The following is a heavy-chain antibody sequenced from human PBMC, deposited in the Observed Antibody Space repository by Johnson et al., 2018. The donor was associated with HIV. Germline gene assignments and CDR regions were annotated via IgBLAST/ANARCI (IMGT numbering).Heavy chain of an antibody. J-gene: IGHJ3*02. CDR2: VWYDGSNK. CDR3: AKSGPRGGNPDDAFDI. D-gene: IGHD4-23*01. V-gene: IGHV3-33*06. Sequence: QMQLVESGGGVVQPGRSLRLSCVASGFTFSDYGMHWVRQAPGKGLEWVAVVWYDGSNKYSADSVRGRFTISRDNSKNTLYLQMNSLRAEDTAMYYCAKSGPRGGNPDDAFDIWGQGTLVTVSS. CDR1: GFTFSDYG.